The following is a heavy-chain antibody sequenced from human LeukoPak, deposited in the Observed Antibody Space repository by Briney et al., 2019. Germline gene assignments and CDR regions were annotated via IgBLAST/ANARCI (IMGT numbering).Heavy chain of an antibody. Sequence: PSETLCLTCAVSGGSISSGGYSWSWIRQPPGKGLEWIGYIYHSGSTYYNPSLKSRVTISVDRSKNQFSLKLSSVTAADTAVYYCARGVGYSYGLAYWGQGTLVTVSS. J-gene: IGHJ4*02. CDR2: IYHSGST. CDR3: ARGVGYSYGLAY. CDR1: GGSISSGGYS. V-gene: IGHV4-30-2*01. D-gene: IGHD5-18*01.